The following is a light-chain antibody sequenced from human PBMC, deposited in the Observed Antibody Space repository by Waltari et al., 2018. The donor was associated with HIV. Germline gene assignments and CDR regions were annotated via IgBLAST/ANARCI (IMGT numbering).Light chain of an antibody. V-gene: IGLV2-23*02. CDR2: EVS. CDR1: SSDVGGYNL. J-gene: IGLJ1*01. Sequence: QSALTQPASVSGSPGQSITISCTGTSSDVGGYNLVSWYQQHPGKAPKLMVYEVSKRPSGVSNRFSGSKSGNTAALTSSGLQAEDEADYYCCSYAGSGDVFGTGTKVTVL. CDR3: CSYAGSGDV.